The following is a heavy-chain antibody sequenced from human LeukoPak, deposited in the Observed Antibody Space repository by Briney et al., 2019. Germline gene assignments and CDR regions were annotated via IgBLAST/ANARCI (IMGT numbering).Heavy chain of an antibody. J-gene: IGHJ4*02. V-gene: IGHV3-9*01. CDR1: GFSFDDYA. Sequence: GRSLRLSCAASGFSFDDYAMNWVRQAPGKGLEWVSGISWNGGDIGYADSVKGRFTISRDNAKKFLYLQMNSLRAEDTALYYCAKVYYYNSSGYVDYWGQGTLVTVSS. D-gene: IGHD3-22*01. CDR2: ISWNGGDI. CDR3: AKVYYYNSSGYVDY.